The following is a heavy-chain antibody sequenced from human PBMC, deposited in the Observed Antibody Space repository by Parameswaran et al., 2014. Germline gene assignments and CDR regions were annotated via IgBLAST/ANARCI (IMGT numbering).Heavy chain of an antibody. D-gene: IGHD6-13*01. V-gene: IGHV4-39*07. Sequence: WIRQPPGKGLEWIGSIYYSGSTYYNPSLKSRVTISVDTSKNQFSLKLSSVTAADTAVYYCARDRGGSIAAAGRAPFDYWGQGTLVTVSS. J-gene: IGHJ4*02. CDR2: IYYSGST. CDR3: ARDRGGSIAAAGRAPFDY.